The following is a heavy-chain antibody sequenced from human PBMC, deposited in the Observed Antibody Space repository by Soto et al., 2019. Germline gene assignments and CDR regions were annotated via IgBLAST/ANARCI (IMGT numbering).Heavy chain of an antibody. CDR2: FHHGGSR. Sequence: QVQLQESGPGLVNPSGTLSLSCDVSGDSLNSDNWWSWVRQPPGKGLEWIAEFHHGGSRNYNPSLNSRAIISPDMSKNQFSLNLGSVTAADTAIYYCVRNGYNWLEGWGQGTRVTVSS. CDR3: VRNGYNWLEG. CDR1: GDSLNSDNW. V-gene: IGHV4-4*02. J-gene: IGHJ6*02. D-gene: IGHD3-22*01.